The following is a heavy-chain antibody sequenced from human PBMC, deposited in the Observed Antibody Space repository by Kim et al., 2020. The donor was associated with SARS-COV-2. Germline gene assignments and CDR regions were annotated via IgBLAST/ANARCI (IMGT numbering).Heavy chain of an antibody. CDR1: GYNFAIYG. D-gene: IGHD4-17*01. J-gene: IGHJ4*02. V-gene: IGHV1-18*04. Sequence: ASVKVSCQAFGYNFAIYGVSWVRQAPGQGLERMGWISATNRDTSYAEKFQGRVTITIDTSTNTAYMELRSLRSDDTAVYYCARAGATVTKFFDFWGQGTQVIVSS. CDR3: ARAGATVTKFFDF. CDR2: ISATNRDT.